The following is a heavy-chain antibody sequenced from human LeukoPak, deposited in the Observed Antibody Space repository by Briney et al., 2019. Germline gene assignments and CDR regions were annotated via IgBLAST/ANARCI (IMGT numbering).Heavy chain of an antibody. J-gene: IGHJ4*02. CDR3: AKVRIRSLYYFDY. D-gene: IGHD3-3*01. CDR1: GFTFSSYA. Sequence: GGSLRLPCAASGFTFSSYAMSWVRQAPGKGLEWVSAISGSGGSTYYADSVKGRFTISRDNSKNTLYLQMNSLRAEDTAVYYCAKVRIRSLYYFDYWSRGTLVTVSS. CDR2: ISGSGGST. V-gene: IGHV3-23*01.